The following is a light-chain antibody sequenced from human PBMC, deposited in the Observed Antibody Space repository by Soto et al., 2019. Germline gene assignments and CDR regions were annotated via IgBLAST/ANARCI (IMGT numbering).Light chain of an antibody. CDR1: QDISSY. CDR3: QQSYTSPVT. J-gene: IGKJ4*01. CDR2: VAS. V-gene: IGKV1-8*01. Sequence: IRMTQSPSSLSASPGDRVTITCRASQDISSYLAWYQQKPGKAPNLLIYVASTLQSGVPSRFSGSGSGTDFTLTISSLQPEDFGTYYCQQSYTSPVTFGGGTKVDIK.